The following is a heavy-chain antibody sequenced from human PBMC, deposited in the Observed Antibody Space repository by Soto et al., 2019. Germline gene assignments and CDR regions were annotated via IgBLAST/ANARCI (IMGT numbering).Heavy chain of an antibody. CDR2: ISSSSSYI. V-gene: IGHV3-21*01. D-gene: IGHD1-26*01. J-gene: IGHJ6*02. Sequence: GSLRLSCAASGFTFSSYSMNWVRQAPGKGLEWVSSISSSSSYIYYADSVKGRFTISRDNAKNSLYLQMNSLRAEDTAVYYCARGATGYYHYGMDVWGQGTTVTVS. CDR3: ARGATGYYHYGMDV. CDR1: GFTFSSYS.